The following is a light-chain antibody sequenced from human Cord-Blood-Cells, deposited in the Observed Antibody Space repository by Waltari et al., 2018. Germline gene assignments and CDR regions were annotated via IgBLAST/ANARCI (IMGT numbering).Light chain of an antibody. J-gene: IGLJ3*02. CDR3: QTWGTGIQV. Sequence: QLVLTQSPSASASLGASVKLTCTLSSGHSSHAIAWHQQQQEKGPRYLMKLNSDGSHSKGDGIPARFSGSSSGAERYLTISSLQSEDEADYYCQTWGTGIQVFGGGTKLTVL. V-gene: IGLV4-69*01. CDR2: LNSDGSH. CDR1: SGHSSHA.